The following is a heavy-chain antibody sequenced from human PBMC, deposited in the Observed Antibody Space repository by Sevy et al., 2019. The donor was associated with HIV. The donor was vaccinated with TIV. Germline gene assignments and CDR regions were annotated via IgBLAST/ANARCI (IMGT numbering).Heavy chain of an antibody. D-gene: IGHD2-2*02. CDR2: VSHSGNT. CDR3: ARLRWDLVVVPGATPGCYFDS. J-gene: IGHJ4*02. CDR1: GGSISSSSLY. Sequence: SETLSLTCTVSGGSISSSSLYWTWIRQPAGKGLEWIGYVSHSGNTNYNPSLKSRVSMSVDTSTNQFSLKVKSVTAADTAVYYCARLRWDLVVVPGATPGCYFDSWGQGTLVTVSS. V-gene: IGHV4-61*10.